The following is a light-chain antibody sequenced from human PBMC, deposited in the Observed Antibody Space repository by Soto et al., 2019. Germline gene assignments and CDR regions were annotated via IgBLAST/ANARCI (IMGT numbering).Light chain of an antibody. J-gene: IGKJ5*01. V-gene: IGKV3-15*01. CDR2: GAS. CDR1: QSISRN. CDR3: QQYNTWTSIT. Sequence: EIVMTQSPVTLSVSPGERATLSCRASQSISRNLAWYQQKPGQAPRLLIYGASTRATDIPARFSGTGSGTEFTLTISSLQSEDFAVYYCQQYNTWTSITFGQGTRLEIK.